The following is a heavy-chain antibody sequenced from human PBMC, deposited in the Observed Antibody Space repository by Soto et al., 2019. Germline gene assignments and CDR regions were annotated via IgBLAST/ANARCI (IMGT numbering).Heavy chain of an antibody. D-gene: IGHD3-10*01. V-gene: IGHV4-39*01. J-gene: IGHJ6*02. Sequence: SETLSLTCTVSGGYLSSSSYYWGWISQPPGKGLEWIGSIFYSGSTYYNPSLKSRVTISVDTSKNQFSLKPSSVTAADTAVYFCARQSEYYYASGRAAPLYGMDVWGQGTTVTVSS. CDR1: GGYLSSSSYY. CDR3: ARQSEYYYASGRAAPLYGMDV. CDR2: IFYSGST.